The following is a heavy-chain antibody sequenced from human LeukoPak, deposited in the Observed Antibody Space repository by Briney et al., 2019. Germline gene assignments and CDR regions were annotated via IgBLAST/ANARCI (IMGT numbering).Heavy chain of an antibody. CDR3: ARTPQQLVRNWFDP. Sequence: GGSLRLSCAASGFTFSSYSMNWVRQAPGKGLEWVSSISSSSSYIYYADSVKGRFTISRDNAKNSLYLQMNSLRAEDTAVYYCARTPQQLVRNWFDPWGQGTLVTVSS. J-gene: IGHJ5*02. V-gene: IGHV3-21*01. D-gene: IGHD6-13*01. CDR1: GFTFSSYS. CDR2: ISSSSSYI.